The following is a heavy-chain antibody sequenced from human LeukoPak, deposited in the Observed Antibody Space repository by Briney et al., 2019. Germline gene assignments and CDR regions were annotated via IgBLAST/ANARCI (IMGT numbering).Heavy chain of an antibody. D-gene: IGHD2-15*01. CDR2: ITTYDGNT. J-gene: IGHJ5*02. CDR3: ARLSPPIASFCSGGTCYSRGFDP. CDR1: GYTLTNYG. Sequence: ASVKVSCKASGYTLTNYGISLVRQAPGQGLEWMGWITTYDGNTYYAQKLQGRVTMTADTSTSTAYMELRSLRSDDTAVYYCARLSPPIASFCSGGTCYSRGFDPWGQGTLVTVSS. V-gene: IGHV1-18*01.